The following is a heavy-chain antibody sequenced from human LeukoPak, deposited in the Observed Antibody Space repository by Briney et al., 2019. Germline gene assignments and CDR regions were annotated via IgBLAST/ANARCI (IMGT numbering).Heavy chain of an antibody. V-gene: IGHV4-39*07. CDR2: IYYSGST. Sequence: SETLSLTCTVSGGSISSSSYYWGWIRQPPGKGLEWIGSIYYSGSTYYNPSLKSRVTISVDTSKNQFSLKLSSMTAADTAVYYCARDFYSGYGSWGQGTLVTVSS. J-gene: IGHJ5*02. CDR3: ARDFYSGYGS. CDR1: GGSISSSSYY. D-gene: IGHD5-12*01.